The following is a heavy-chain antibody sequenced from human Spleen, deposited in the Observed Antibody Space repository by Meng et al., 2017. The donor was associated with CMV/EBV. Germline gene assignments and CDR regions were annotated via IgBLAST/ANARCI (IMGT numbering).Heavy chain of an antibody. D-gene: IGHD5-18*01. J-gene: IGHJ4*02. CDR3: APTKDSYGYDPFDY. Sequence: ASVKVSCKASGYTFTDSYIHWVRQAPGQGLEWMGWINPNTGYTNYVQKFQGRVTMTRDTSTSTAYMELSRLRSDDTAVYYCAPTKDSYGYDPFDYWGQGTLVTVS. V-gene: IGHV1-2*02. CDR2: INPNTGYT. CDR1: GYTFTDSY.